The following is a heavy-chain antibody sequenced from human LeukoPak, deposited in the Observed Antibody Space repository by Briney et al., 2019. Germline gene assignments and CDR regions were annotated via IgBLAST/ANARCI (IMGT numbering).Heavy chain of an antibody. CDR2: IYSGGST. CDR3: ASHTRGYYDSSGYTGAFDI. CDR1: GFTVSSNY. Sequence: GGSLRPSCAASGFTVSSNYMSWVRQAPGKGLEWVSVIYSGGSTYYADSVKGRFTISRDNSKNTLYLQMNSLRAEDTAVYYCASHTRGYYDSSGYTGAFDIWGQGTMVTVSS. V-gene: IGHV3-66*02. D-gene: IGHD3-22*01. J-gene: IGHJ3*02.